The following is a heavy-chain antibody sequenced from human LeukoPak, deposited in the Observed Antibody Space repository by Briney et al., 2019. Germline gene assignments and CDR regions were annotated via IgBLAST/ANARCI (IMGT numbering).Heavy chain of an antibody. J-gene: IGHJ4*02. CDR3: AKDGSSGWIFDY. V-gene: IGHV3-30*18. CDR2: ISYDGSNK. D-gene: IGHD6-19*01. Sequence: GGSLRLSCAASGFTFSSYGMHWVRQAPGKGLEWVAVISYDGSNKYYADSVKGRFTISRDNSKNTLYLQMNSLRAEDTAVYYCAKDGSSGWIFDYWGQGTLVTVSS. CDR1: GFTFSSYG.